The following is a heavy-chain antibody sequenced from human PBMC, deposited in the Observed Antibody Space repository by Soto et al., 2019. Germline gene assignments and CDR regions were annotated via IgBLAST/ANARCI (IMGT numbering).Heavy chain of an antibody. D-gene: IGHD5-12*01. Sequence: GGSLRLSCAASGFTFSSYSMNWVRQAPGKGLEWVSSISSSSSYIYYADSVKGRFTISRDNAKNSLYLQMNSLRAEDTAVYYCARDGDSGPPGYYYYYYGMDVWGQGTTVTASS. V-gene: IGHV3-21*01. J-gene: IGHJ6*02. CDR3: ARDGDSGPPGYYYYYYGMDV. CDR2: ISSSSSYI. CDR1: GFTFSSYS.